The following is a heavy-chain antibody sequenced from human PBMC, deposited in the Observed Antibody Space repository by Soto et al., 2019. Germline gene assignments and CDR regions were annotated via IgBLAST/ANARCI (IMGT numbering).Heavy chain of an antibody. Sequence: PGGSLRLSCAASGFTFSSYSMNWVRQAPGKGLEWVSYISSSSSTIYYADSVKGRFTISRDNAKNSLYLQMNSLRDEDTAVYYCANSVSSGFPYYFDYWGQGTLVTVSS. J-gene: IGHJ4*02. CDR2: ISSSSSTI. CDR3: ANSVSSGFPYYFDY. CDR1: GFTFSSYS. D-gene: IGHD3-22*01. V-gene: IGHV3-48*02.